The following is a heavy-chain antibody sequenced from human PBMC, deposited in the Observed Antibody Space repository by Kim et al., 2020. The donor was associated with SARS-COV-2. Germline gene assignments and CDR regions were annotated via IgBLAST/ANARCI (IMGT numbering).Heavy chain of an antibody. CDR2: ISYDGSNK. CDR3: AKTVGRWGSYYFRSPTEWASGVGY. Sequence: GGSLRLSCAASGFTFSSYGMHWVRQAPGKGLEWVAVISYDGSNKYYADSVKGRFTISRDNSKNTLYLQMNSLRAEDTAVYYCAKTVGRWGSYYFRSPTEWASGVGYWGQGTLVTVSS. V-gene: IGHV3-30*18. J-gene: IGHJ4*02. CDR1: GFTFSSYG. D-gene: IGHD1-26*01.